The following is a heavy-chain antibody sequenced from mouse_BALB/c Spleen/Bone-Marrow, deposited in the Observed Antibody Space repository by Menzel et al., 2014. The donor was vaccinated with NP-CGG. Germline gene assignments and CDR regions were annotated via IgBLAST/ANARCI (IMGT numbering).Heavy chain of an antibody. D-gene: IGHD1-1*01. V-gene: IGHV14-3*02. CDR2: IDPANGNT. Sequence: EVQLQQSGADIVKPGASVKLSCTASGFNIKDTYMHWVKQRPEQGLEWIGRIDPANGNTKYDPKFQGKATITADTSSNTAYLQLSSLTSEDTAVYYCARGDYYGGSFFAYWGQGTLVTVSA. CDR3: ARGDYYGGSFFAY. J-gene: IGHJ3*01. CDR1: GFNIKDTY.